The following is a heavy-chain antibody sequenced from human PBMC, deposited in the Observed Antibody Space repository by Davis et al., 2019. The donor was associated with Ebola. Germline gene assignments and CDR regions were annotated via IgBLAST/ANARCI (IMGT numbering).Heavy chain of an antibody. D-gene: IGHD2-2*01. CDR2: INPSGGST. V-gene: IGHV1-46*01. CDR1: GYTFTSHY. J-gene: IGHJ5*02. Sequence: ASVKVSCKASGYTFTSHYLHWVRQAPGQGLEWMGIINPSGGSTSYAQKFQGRVTITADTSTNTANMELSSLRSEDTAIYYCARDLGVSCSSASCYPGGFDPWGQGTLVIVSS. CDR3: ARDLGVSCSSASCYPGGFDP.